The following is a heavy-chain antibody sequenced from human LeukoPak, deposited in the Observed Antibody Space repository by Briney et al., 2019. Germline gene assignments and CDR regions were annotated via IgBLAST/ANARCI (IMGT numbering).Heavy chain of an antibody. J-gene: IGHJ5*02. V-gene: IGHV4-39*07. CDR1: GGSISSSSYY. Sequence: SETLSLTCTVSGGSISSSSYYWGWIRQPPGKGLEWIGSIYYSGSTYYNPSLKSRVTISVDTSKNQFSLKLSSVTAADTAVYYCARVWGYYDSSGYYFWLDPWGQETLVTVST. CDR3: ARVWGYYDSSGYYFWLDP. D-gene: IGHD3-22*01. CDR2: IYYSGST.